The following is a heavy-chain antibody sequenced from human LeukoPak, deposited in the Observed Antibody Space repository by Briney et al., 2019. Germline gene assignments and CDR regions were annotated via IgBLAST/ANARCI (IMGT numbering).Heavy chain of an antibody. CDR3: ARYTTSVDY. J-gene: IGHJ4*02. D-gene: IGHD1-26*01. CDR2: IYYSGNT. CDR1: GGSISSGDYY. Sequence: SETLSLTCTVSGGSISSGDYYWTWIRQHPGKGLEWIGYIYYSGNTYYSPSLKSRVTISLDTSKNQFSLKLSSVTAADTAVYYCARYTTSVDYWGQGTLVTVSS. V-gene: IGHV4-31*03.